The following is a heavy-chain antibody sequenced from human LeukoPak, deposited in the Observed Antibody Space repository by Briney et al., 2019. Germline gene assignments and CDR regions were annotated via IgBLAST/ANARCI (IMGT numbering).Heavy chain of an antibody. J-gene: IGHJ6*02. CDR3: AKDARIGGYYMDV. CDR2: ISYDGTNK. Sequence: GGSLRLSCAASGFTFSSYPMHWVRQPPGKGLEWVAVISYDGTNKYYADSVKGRFTISRGNSKNTLYLQMNSLRPEDTAVYYCAKDARIGGYYMDVWGQGTTVTVSS. CDR1: GFTFSSYP. V-gene: IGHV3-30-3*01. D-gene: IGHD3-22*01.